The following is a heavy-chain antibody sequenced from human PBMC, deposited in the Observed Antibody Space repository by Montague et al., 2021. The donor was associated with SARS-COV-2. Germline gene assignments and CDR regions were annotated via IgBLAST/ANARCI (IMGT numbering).Heavy chain of an antibody. V-gene: IGHV4-61*10. CDR3: AREYRIELWQTNWYFGL. CDR2: LLLGEKT. Sequence: SETLSLTCTVSGVFVLRRRSEGHPSDLQSPLYLVCRLLLGEKTKYNPSLKSRVSISVDTSKNQFSLRLSSVTAADTAVYYCAREYRIELWQTNWYFGLWGRGTLVTVSS. D-gene: IGHD5-18*01. CDR1: GVFVLRRRS. J-gene: IGHJ2*01.